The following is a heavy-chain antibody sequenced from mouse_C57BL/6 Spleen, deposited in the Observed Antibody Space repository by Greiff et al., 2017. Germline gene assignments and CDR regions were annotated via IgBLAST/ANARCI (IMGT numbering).Heavy chain of an antibody. J-gene: IGHJ3*01. CDR1: GFSLTSYG. D-gene: IGHD2-4*01. Sequence: QVQLQQSGPGLVQPSQSLSITCTVSGFSLTSYGVHWVRQSQGKGLEWLGVIWSGGSTDYNAAFISRLSISKDKSKSQVFFKMNRLQADDTAIYYCARIHDYDERGAYWGQGTLVTVSA. CDR2: IWSGGST. V-gene: IGHV2-2*01. CDR3: ARIHDYDERGAY.